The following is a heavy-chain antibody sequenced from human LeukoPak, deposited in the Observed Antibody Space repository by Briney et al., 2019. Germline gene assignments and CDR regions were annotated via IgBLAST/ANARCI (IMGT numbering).Heavy chain of an antibody. D-gene: IGHD6-19*01. CDR3: AKHVPSGQQWLAPLNS. CDR2: ISYRGST. Sequence: PSETLSLTCDVSGGSVTSTNWWTWVRQPPGKGLEWIGSISYRGSTYYNPSLKSRVTISVDTSQNQFSLKLSSVTAADTAVYYCAKHVPSGQQWLAPLNSWGQGTLVTVSS. CDR1: GGSVTSTNW. J-gene: IGHJ1*01. V-gene: IGHV4-39*01.